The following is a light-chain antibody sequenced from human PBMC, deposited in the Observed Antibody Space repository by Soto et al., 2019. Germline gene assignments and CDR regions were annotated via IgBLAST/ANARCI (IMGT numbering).Light chain of an antibody. Sequence: IQLTQSPSSLSASVGDRVTITCRASQDISSSLAWYQQKPRKAPKLLVSEVSTLQSGVPSRFSGSGSGTEFNLSISILQPEDFATYFCQQVKYYPHPFGGGTKVEIK. V-gene: IGKV1-9*01. CDR3: QQVKYYPHP. CDR2: EVS. J-gene: IGKJ4*01. CDR1: QDISSS.